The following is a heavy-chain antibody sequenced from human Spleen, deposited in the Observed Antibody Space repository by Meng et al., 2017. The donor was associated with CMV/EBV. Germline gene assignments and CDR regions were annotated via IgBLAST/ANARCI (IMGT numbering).Heavy chain of an antibody. CDR3: ASTHYYDSSGYYNPLDY. D-gene: IGHD3-22*01. CDR1: GFTFSSYE. V-gene: IGHV3-21*01. Sequence: GESLKISCAASGFTFSSYEMNWVRQAPGKGLEWVSSISSSSSYIYYADSVKGRFTISRDNAKNSLYLQMNSLRAEDTAVYYCASTHYYDSSGYYNPLDYWGQGTLVTVSS. CDR2: ISSSSSYI. J-gene: IGHJ4*02.